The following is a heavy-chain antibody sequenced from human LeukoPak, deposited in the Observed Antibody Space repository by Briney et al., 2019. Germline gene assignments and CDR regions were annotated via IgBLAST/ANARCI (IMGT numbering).Heavy chain of an antibody. D-gene: IGHD5-18*01. CDR2: IDYRGST. J-gene: IGHJ3*02. CDR1: GGSISTYY. CDR3: ARSRSGYSYDHAAFEI. V-gene: IGHV4-59*01. Sequence: SSETLSLTWTVSGGSISTYYWSWIRQPPGKGLEWIAYIDYRGSTTYNPSLKSRVTISVDTSRNQFSLKLSSVTAADTAVYYCARSRSGYSYDHAAFEIWGQGTMVTVSS.